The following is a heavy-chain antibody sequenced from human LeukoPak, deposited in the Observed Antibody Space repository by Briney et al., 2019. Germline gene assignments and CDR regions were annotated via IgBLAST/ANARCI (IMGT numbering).Heavy chain of an antibody. CDR1: GFTFSKYN. D-gene: IGHD4-17*01. J-gene: IGHJ4*02. CDR2: ISSSSSYI. CDR3: ARDLYGDYAFDY. V-gene: IGHV3-21*01. Sequence: GGSLRLSCAASGFTFSKYNMNWVRQAPGKGLEWVSSISSSSSYIYYADSVKGRFTISRDNAKNSLYLQMNSLRAEDTAVYYCARDLYGDYAFDYWGQGTLVTVSS.